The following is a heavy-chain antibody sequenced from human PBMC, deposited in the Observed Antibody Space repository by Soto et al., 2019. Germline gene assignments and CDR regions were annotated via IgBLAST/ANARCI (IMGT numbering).Heavy chain of an antibody. CDR2: IHYSGST. V-gene: IGHV4-61*08. J-gene: IGHJ4*02. Sequence: PSETLSLTCSVSGGSATSGGYFWSWIRQPPGKGLEWIGYIHYSGSTHYNPSLKGRVTISVDTSKSQFSLKLSSVTAAAPAAYFCASDSMGIVSPFSLDYWGQGTLVTVSS. CDR3: ASDSMGIVSPFSLDY. D-gene: IGHD3-16*02. CDR1: GGSATSGGYF.